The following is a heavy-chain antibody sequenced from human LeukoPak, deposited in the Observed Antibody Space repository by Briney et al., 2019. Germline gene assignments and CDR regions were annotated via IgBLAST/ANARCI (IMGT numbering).Heavy chain of an antibody. J-gene: IGHJ4*02. CDR1: GGSFSGYY. Sequence: SESLSLTCAVYGGSFSGYYWSWIRQPPGKGLEWIGEINHSGSTNYNPSLKSRVTISVDTSKNQFSLKLSSVTAADTAVYYCARDTATVTRYFDYWGQGTLVTVSS. V-gene: IGHV4-34*01. D-gene: IGHD4-11*01. CDR2: INHSGST. CDR3: ARDTATVTRYFDY.